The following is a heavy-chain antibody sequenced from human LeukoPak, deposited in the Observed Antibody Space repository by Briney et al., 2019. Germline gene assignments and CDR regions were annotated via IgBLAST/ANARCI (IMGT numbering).Heavy chain of an antibody. CDR1: GGSISSYY. V-gene: IGHV4-4*07. D-gene: IGHD3-10*01. CDR3: ARGGTMVRPLGYYMDV. Sequence: PSETLSLTCTVSGGSISSYYWSWIRQPAGKGLEWIGRIYTSGSTNYNPSLKSRVTMSVDTSKNQFSLKLSSVTAADTAVYYCARGGTMVRPLGYYMDVWGKGTTVTVSS. CDR2: IYTSGST. J-gene: IGHJ6*03.